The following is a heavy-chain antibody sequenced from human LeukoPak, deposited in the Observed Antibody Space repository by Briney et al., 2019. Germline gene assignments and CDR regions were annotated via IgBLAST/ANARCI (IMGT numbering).Heavy chain of an antibody. V-gene: IGHV3-48*01. CDR1: GSTFTRHT. Sequence: PGGSLRLSCAGSGSTFTRHTMIWVRQAPGKGLEGISYISSGSDTIYYADSVKGRFTFSRDNAKTSLYLQMNSLRVEDTAVYFCASEYDSRARVDCWGQGALVTASS. CDR3: ASEYDSRARVDC. D-gene: IGHD6-13*01. CDR2: ISSGSDTI. J-gene: IGHJ4*02.